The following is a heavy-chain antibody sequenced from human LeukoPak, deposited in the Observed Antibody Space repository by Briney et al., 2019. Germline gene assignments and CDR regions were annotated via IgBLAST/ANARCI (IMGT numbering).Heavy chain of an antibody. CDR2: IKEDGSEK. CDR3: ARERSEYCRDYNCYSDYY. CDR1: GFTFSTYW. J-gene: IGHJ4*02. D-gene: IGHD2-15*01. Sequence: GGSLRLSCAASGFTFSTYWMNWVRQAPGKGLEWVANIKEDGSEKYYVDSVKGRFTISRDNAKNSLYLQKGSLRAEDTAVYYCARERSEYCRDYNCYSDYYWGQGPLVTVSS. V-gene: IGHV3-7*01.